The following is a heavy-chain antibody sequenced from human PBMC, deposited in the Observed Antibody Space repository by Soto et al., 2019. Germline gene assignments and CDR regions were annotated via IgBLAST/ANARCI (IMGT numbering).Heavy chain of an antibody. D-gene: IGHD6-19*01. CDR1: GYTFTTYD. CDR2: INPNSGNT. V-gene: IGHV1-8*01. Sequence: QVQLVQSGAEVKKPGASVKVSCKASGYTFTTYDINWVRQATGQGLEWMGWINPNSGNTDYAQKFQVRVTMTRDTSTNTAYMELSNLRSEDTAVYYCAKPGIAVAGTGGFDYWGQGTLVTVSS. CDR3: AKPGIAVAGTGGFDY. J-gene: IGHJ4*02.